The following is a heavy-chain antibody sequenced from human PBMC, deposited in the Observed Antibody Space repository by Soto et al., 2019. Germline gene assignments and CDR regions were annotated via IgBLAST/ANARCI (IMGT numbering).Heavy chain of an antibody. Sequence: EVQLEESGGVVVQPGGSLRLSCAASGFMFEDYAMHWVRQVPGKGLQWVSLISWDGGSTFYEDSVRGRFTISRDNTKNSLYLQIHSLRAEDTGLYFCARDMSPSLYSGDDPASYQYAMDVWGQGTTVTVSS. CDR1: GFMFEDYA. V-gene: IGHV3-43D*03. J-gene: IGHJ6*02. CDR3: ARDMSPSLYSGDDPASYQYAMDV. CDR2: ISWDGGST. D-gene: IGHD5-12*01.